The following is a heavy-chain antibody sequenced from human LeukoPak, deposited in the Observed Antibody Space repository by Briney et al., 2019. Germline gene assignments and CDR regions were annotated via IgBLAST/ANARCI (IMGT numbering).Heavy chain of an antibody. Sequence: SETLSLTCTVSGGSISSYYWSWIRQPPGKGLEWIGYIYYSGGTNYNPSLKSRVTISVDTSKNQFSLKLSSVTAADTAVYYCARAAVVDDAFDIWGQGTMVTVSS. CDR3: ARAAVVDDAFDI. V-gene: IGHV4-59*01. CDR2: IYYSGGT. CDR1: GGSISSYY. D-gene: IGHD4-23*01. J-gene: IGHJ3*02.